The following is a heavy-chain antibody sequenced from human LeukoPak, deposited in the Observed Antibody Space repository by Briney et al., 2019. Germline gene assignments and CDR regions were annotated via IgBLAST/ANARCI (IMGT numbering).Heavy chain of an antibody. Sequence: GGSLRLSRVASGFTFSRYWMHWVRQAPGKGLVWVSRINSDGRSTNYADSVKGRLSISRDNAENTLYLQMNSLRVEDTAVYYCVRGADTGYSSDSWGQGTLVTVSS. V-gene: IGHV3-74*01. CDR1: GFTFSRYW. CDR2: INSDGRST. CDR3: VRGADTGYSSDS. D-gene: IGHD3-9*01. J-gene: IGHJ4*02.